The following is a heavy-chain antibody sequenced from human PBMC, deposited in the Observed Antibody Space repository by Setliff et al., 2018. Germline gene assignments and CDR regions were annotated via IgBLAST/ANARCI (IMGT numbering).Heavy chain of an antibody. D-gene: IGHD3-22*01. J-gene: IGHJ6*02. V-gene: IGHV3-11*04. CDR1: GLTFSDYY. CDR2: ISSSGSTI. Sequence: GGSLRLSCAASGLTFSDYYIRWIRQAPGKGLEWVSYISSSGSTIYYADSVKGRFTISRDNAKNSLYLQMNSLRAEDTAVYYCARDRLAGFLSGYYYYYYGMDVWGQGTTVTVSS. CDR3: ARDRLAGFLSGYYYYYYGMDV.